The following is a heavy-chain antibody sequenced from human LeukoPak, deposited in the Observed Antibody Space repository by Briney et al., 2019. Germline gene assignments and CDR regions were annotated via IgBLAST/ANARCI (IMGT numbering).Heavy chain of an antibody. CDR3: TTGGYFDY. CDR1: GFTFSNAW. Sequence: GGSLRLSCAASGFTFSNAWMSWVRQAPGKGLEWVGRIKSKTDGCTTDYAAPVKGRFAISRDDSKNTLYLQMNSLKTEDTAVYYCTTGGYFDYWGQGTLVTVSS. J-gene: IGHJ4*02. V-gene: IGHV3-15*01. CDR2: IKSKTDGCTT.